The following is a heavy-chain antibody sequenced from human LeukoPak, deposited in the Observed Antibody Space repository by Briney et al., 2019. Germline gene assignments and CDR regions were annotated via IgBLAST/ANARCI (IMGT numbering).Heavy chain of an antibody. CDR1: GDSISSYY. J-gene: IGHJ4*02. CDR3: ARGLGDSSGFDY. CDR2: IYYTGST. V-gene: IGHV4-59*08. Sequence: PSETLSLTCTVSGDSISSYYWSWIRQPPGKGLEWIGYIYYTGSTNYNPSLKSRVTISVDTSKNQFSLKLSSVTAADTAVYYCARGLGDSSGFDYWGQGTLVTVSS. D-gene: IGHD3-22*01.